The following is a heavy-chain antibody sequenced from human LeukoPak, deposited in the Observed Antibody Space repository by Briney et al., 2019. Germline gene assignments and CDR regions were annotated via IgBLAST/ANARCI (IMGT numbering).Heavy chain of an antibody. CDR3: ARRIAPDY. CDR2: IYYSGST. Sequence: SETLSLTCTVSGGSISSYYWSWIRQPPGKGLEWIGYIYYSGSTNYNPSLKSRVTISVDTSKNQFSLKRSSVTAADTAVYYCARRIAPDYWGQGTLVTVSS. CDR1: GGSISSYY. V-gene: IGHV4-59*01. J-gene: IGHJ4*02. D-gene: IGHD6-13*01.